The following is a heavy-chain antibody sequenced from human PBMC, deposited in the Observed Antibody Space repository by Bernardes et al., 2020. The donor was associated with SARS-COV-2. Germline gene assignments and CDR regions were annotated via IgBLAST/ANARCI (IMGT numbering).Heavy chain of an antibody. V-gene: IGHV3-23*01. CDR2: ISGSGGSS. Sequence: GGSLRLSCDSSGFPFSNYAMGWVRQAPGKGPEWVSVISGSGGSSYYADSVEGRFTISRDISKNTLYLQMNGLRVEDTAVYYCARGYDSLAYWGRGTLVTVSS. CDR1: GFPFSNYA. J-gene: IGHJ4*02. CDR3: ARGYDSLAY. D-gene: IGHD3-22*01.